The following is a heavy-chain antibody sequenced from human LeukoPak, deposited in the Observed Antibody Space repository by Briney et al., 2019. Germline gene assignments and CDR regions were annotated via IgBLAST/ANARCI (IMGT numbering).Heavy chain of an antibody. CDR3: ARVGATGTADY. J-gene: IGHJ4*02. Sequence: GGSLRLPCAAFGFTFSDYYMSWIRQAPGKGLEWVSYISKSGSDTNFADSVKGRFTISRDNAKNSLYLQMSSLRAEDTAVYYCARVGATGTADYWGQGTLVTVSS. V-gene: IGHV3-11*03. CDR2: ISKSGSDT. D-gene: IGHD1-1*01. CDR1: GFTFSDYY.